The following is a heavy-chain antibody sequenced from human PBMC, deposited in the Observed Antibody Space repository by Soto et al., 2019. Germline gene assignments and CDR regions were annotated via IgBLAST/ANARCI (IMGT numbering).Heavy chain of an antibody. D-gene: IGHD6-19*01. Sequence: SETLSLICAVSGYSISSGYYCGWIRQPPGKGLEWIRSINHSGNTYYNPSLKRRVTTSVDTSKNHFSLKLSSVTAADTAVYYCARGRIVVAGTIVDYWGQGTLVTVSS. CDR1: GYSISSGYY. CDR2: INHSGNT. CDR3: ARGRIVVAGTIVDY. V-gene: IGHV4-38-2*01. J-gene: IGHJ4*02.